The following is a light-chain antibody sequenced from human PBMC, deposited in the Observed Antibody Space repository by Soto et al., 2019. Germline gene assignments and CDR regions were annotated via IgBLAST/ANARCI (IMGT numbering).Light chain of an antibody. CDR2: DVS. Sequence: QSLLTQPASVSGSPGQSITISCPGTSSDVGGYSYVSWYQQCPGKAPKLMIFDVSYRPSGVSNRFSGSKSGNTASLTISGLQAEDEADYYCSSYTSSSSNVFGTGTKVTVL. CDR1: SSDVGGYSY. CDR3: SSYTSSSSNV. V-gene: IGLV2-14*01. J-gene: IGLJ1*01.